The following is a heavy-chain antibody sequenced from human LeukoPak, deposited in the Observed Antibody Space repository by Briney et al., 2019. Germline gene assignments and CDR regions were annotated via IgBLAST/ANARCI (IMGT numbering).Heavy chain of an antibody. CDR1: HYTFTSHD. J-gene: IGHJ4*02. D-gene: IGHD1-1*01. V-gene: IGHV1-18*01. CDR3: AREGGTWVPFDY. Sequence: ASVKVSCKASHYTFTSHDISWVRQAPGQGLEWMGWISPYTGNTKYAQKFQGRVTMTTSTSTSIVYMELRSLRSDDTAVYFCAREGGTWVPFDYWGQGTLVTVSS. CDR2: ISPYTGNT.